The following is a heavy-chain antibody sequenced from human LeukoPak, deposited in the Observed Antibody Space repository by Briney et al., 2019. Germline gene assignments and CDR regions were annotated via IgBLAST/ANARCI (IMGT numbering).Heavy chain of an antibody. D-gene: IGHD3-10*01. CDR2: VSDNGVIT. CDR1: GFTFSGYA. V-gene: IGHV3-23*01. CDR3: VKSGSYYNEPYYFDY. J-gene: IGHJ4*02. Sequence: GGSLRLPCAASGFTFSGYAMSWVRQAPGTGLEWVSLVSDNGVITYYADSVKGRFTISRDNSKNTLYLQMSSLRAEDTAVYYCVKSGSYYNEPYYFDYWGQGTLVTVSS.